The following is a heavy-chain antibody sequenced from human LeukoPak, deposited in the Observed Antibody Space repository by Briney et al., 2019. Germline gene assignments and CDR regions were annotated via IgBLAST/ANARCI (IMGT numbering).Heavy chain of an antibody. CDR3: ARHRYYNILTDNWSDP. J-gene: IGHJ5*02. CDR2: MYHSGST. Sequence: ASETLSLTCTVSGGSISSSSYYWGWIRQPPGKGLEWIGSMYHSGSTYYNPSLKSRVTTSVDTSKNQFSLELSSVTAADTAVYYCARHRYYNILTDNWSDPWGQGTLVTVSS. D-gene: IGHD3-9*01. CDR1: GGSISSSSYY. V-gene: IGHV4-39*01.